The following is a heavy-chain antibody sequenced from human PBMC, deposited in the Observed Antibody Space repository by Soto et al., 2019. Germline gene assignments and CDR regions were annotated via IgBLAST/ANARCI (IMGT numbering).Heavy chain of an antibody. Sequence: GASVKVSCKASGYTFTSYAMHWVRQAPGQRLEWMGWINAGNGNTKYSQKFQGRVTITRDTSASTAYMELSSLRSEDTAVYYCARDIQDIVVVPAAIGGYFDYWGQGTLVTVSS. CDR3: ARDIQDIVVVPAAIGGYFDY. J-gene: IGHJ4*02. CDR2: INAGNGNT. D-gene: IGHD2-2*01. V-gene: IGHV1-3*01. CDR1: GYTFTSYA.